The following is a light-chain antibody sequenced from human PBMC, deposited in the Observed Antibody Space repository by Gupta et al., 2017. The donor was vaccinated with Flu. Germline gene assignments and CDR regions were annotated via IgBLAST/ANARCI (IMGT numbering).Light chain of an antibody. Sequence: QLVRPQSPSASSSLCAPVNLTCTLSSGHITSAVACHQQQPEKGPRYLMRLNSDVSRTKGDGTPDRFSGSSSGAERYHXIXSLQSEXEADYHCQTWGAGVWVFGGGTKLTVL. J-gene: IGLJ3*02. V-gene: IGLV4-69*01. CDR1: SGHITSA. CDR3: QTWGAGVWV. CDR2: LNSDVSR.